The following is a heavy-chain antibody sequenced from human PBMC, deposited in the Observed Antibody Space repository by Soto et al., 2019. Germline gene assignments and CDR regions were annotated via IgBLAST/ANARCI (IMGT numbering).Heavy chain of an antibody. V-gene: IGHV4-59*08. Sequence: QVQLQESGPGLVKPSETLSLTCTVSGVSISSDYWSWIRQSPGKGLEWIGNIFYSGSPNYNPSLKSTVTISLDTSKNQISLRLNSVTAADTALYYCARGHSSSWGNWFDPWGQGTLVTVSS. CDR3: ARGHSSSWGNWFDP. CDR1: GVSISSDY. J-gene: IGHJ5*02. D-gene: IGHD6-13*01. CDR2: IFYSGSP.